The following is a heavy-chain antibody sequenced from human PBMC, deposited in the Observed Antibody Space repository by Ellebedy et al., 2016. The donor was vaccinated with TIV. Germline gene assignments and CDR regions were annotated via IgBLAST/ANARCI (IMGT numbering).Heavy chain of an antibody. CDR1: GGSISSYY. CDR2: IYYSGST. D-gene: IGHD5-18*01. CDR3: ARGGYSYDMDY. J-gene: IGHJ4*02. Sequence: SETLSLTCTVSGGSISSYYWSWIRQPPGKGLEWIGYIYYSGSTNYNPSLKSRVTISVDTSKNQFSLKLSSVTAADTAVYYCARGGYSYDMDYWGQGTLVTVSS. V-gene: IGHV4-59*01.